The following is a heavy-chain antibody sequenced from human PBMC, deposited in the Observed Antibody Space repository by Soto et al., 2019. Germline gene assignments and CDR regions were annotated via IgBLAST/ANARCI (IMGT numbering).Heavy chain of an antibody. CDR2: IYTSGST. CDR1: GGSISSYY. V-gene: IGHV4-4*07. Sequence: PSATLSLACTVSGGSISSYYWSWIRQPAGKGLEWIGRIYTSGSTNYNPSLKSRVTMSVDTSKNQFSRKLSSVTAADTAVYYCARVGYYDFWSGYYDPPSYGMDVWGQGTTVTVSS. J-gene: IGHJ6*02. CDR3: ARVGYYDFWSGYYDPPSYGMDV. D-gene: IGHD3-3*01.